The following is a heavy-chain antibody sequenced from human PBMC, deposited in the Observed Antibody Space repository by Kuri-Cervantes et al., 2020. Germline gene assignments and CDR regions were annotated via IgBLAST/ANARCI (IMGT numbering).Heavy chain of an antibody. V-gene: IGHV1-2*02. CDR1: GYTFTGYY. D-gene: IGHD5-18*01. CDR3: ARDQEGAWIQLVY. Sequence: ASVKVSCKASGYTFTGYYMHWVRQAPGQGLERMGWINPNSGGTNYAQKFQGRVTMTRDTSISTAYMELSRLRSDDTAVYYCARDQEGAWIQLVYWGQGTLVTVSS. CDR2: INPNSGGT. J-gene: IGHJ4*02.